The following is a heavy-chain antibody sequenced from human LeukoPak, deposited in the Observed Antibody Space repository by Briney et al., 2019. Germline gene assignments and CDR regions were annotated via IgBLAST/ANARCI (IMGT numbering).Heavy chain of an antibody. CDR1: GYTFTSYA. Sequence: ASVKVSCKASGYTFTSYAMNWVRQAPGQGLEWIGWINTNTGNPTYAQGFTGRFVFSLDTSVSTAYLQISSLKAEDTAVYYCAREFAAAAAVNWFDPWGQGTLVTVSS. CDR3: AREFAAAAAVNWFDP. CDR2: INTNTGNP. V-gene: IGHV7-4-1*02. D-gene: IGHD6-13*01. J-gene: IGHJ5*02.